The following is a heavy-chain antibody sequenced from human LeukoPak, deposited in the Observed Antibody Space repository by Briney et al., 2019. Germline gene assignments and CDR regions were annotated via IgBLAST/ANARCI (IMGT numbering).Heavy chain of an antibody. V-gene: IGHV3-23*01. CDR2: ISGSGGST. CDR3: AKSLWQVVPAAPYLDY. D-gene: IGHD2-2*01. J-gene: IGHJ4*02. CDR1: GFTFSSYA. Sequence: GGPLRLSCAASGFTFSSYAMSWVRQAPGKGLEWVSAISGSGGSTYYADSVKGRFTISRDNSKNTLYLQMNSLRAEDTAVYYCAKSLWQVVPAAPYLDYWGQGTLVTVSS.